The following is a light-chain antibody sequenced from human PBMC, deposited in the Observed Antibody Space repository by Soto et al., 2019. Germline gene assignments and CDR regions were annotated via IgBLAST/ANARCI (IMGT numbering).Light chain of an antibody. J-gene: IGKJ1*01. CDR1: QSIGNW. Sequence: DIQMTQSPSTLSASVGDRVTITCRASQSIGNWLAWYQQKPGKAPKLLIFDASSLESGVPSRFSGSGSGTEFTLTISSLQPDDFATYYCQQYNSYPSFGQGTKVEVK. V-gene: IGKV1-5*01. CDR2: DAS. CDR3: QQYNSYPS.